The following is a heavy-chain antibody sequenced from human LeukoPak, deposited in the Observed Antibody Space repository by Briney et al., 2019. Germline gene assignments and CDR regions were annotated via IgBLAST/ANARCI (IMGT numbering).Heavy chain of an antibody. V-gene: IGHV4-59*01. CDR2: IDYSGST. J-gene: IGHJ3*02. CDR1: GGSISTYY. D-gene: IGHD3-22*01. CDR3: ARDTYYYNSGTSWPDVFDT. Sequence: SETLSLTCTVSGGSISTYYWSWVRQSPGKGLEWIGHIDYSGSTNYNPSLESRVAMSVDTSKKQFSLKLSSVTAADTAVYYCARDTYYYNSGTSWPDVFDTWGQGTMVTVSS.